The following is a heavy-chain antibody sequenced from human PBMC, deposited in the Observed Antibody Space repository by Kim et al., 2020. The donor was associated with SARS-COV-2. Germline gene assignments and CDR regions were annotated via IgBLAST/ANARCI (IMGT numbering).Heavy chain of an antibody. CDR2: IRDSGGST. Sequence: GGSLRLSCAASGFTFNNYAMSWVRQAPGKGLEWVSGIRDSGGSTQYADSVKGRFSLSRDNSKNTLYLQMDSLRAEDTAVYYCAKVTSGSSGWFAYFQHWGQGTLVTVSS. D-gene: IGHD6-19*01. CDR1: GFTFNNYA. J-gene: IGHJ1*01. V-gene: IGHV3-23*01. CDR3: AKVTSGSSGWFAYFQH.